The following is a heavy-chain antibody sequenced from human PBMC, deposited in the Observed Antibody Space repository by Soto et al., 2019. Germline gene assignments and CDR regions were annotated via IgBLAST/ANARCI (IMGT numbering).Heavy chain of an antibody. J-gene: IGHJ4*02. D-gene: IGHD1-26*01. CDR3: ARVAGATLADY. CDR2: ISRSSSTI. V-gene: IGHV3-48*02. CDR1: GFTFSSYS. Sequence: EVQLVESGGGLVQPGGSLRLSCAASGFTFSSYSMNWVRQAPGKGLEWVSYISRSSSTIYYADSVKGRFTISRDNAKKSLYLQMNSLREEETAVYYCARVAGATLADYWGQGTLVTVSS.